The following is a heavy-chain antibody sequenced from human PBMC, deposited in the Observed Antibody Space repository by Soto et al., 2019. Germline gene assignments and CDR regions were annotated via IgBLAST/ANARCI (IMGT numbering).Heavy chain of an antibody. CDR2: IKSKTDGGTT. V-gene: IGHV3-15*07. J-gene: IGHJ6*02. CDR1: GFTFSNAW. Sequence: GGSLRLSCAASGFTFSNAWMNWVRQAPGKGLEWVGRIKSKTDGGTTDYAAPVKGRFTISRDDSKNTLYLQMNSLKTEDTAVYYCTTESDYGSGSIRNGDYYYGMDVWGQGTTVTVSS. CDR3: TTESDYGSGSIRNGDYYYGMDV. D-gene: IGHD3-10*01.